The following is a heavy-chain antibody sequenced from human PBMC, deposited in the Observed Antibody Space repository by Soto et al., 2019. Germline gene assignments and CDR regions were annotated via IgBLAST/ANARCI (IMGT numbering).Heavy chain of an antibody. CDR2: IRSKANSYAT. V-gene: IGHV3-73*01. CDR3: TRHLTKYYDILTGYYISSPDAFDI. Sequence: GGSLRLSCAASGFTFSGSAMHWVRQASGKGLEWVGRIRSKANSYATAYAASVKGRFTISRDDSKNTAYLQMNSLKTEDTAVYYCTRHLTKYYDILTGYYISSPDAFDIWGQGTMVTVSS. CDR1: GFTFSGSA. D-gene: IGHD3-9*01. J-gene: IGHJ3*02.